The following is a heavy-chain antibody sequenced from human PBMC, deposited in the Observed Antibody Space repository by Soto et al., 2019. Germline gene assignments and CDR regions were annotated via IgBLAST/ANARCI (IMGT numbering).Heavy chain of an antibody. D-gene: IGHD1-7*01. J-gene: IGHJ5*02. CDR2: IYYSGST. CDR1: GGSISSYY. CDR3: AGTRSEGWFDL. Sequence: SETLSLTCTVSGGSISSYYWSWIRQPPGKGLEWIGYIYYSGSTNYNPSLKSRVTISVDTSKNQFSLKLSSVTAADTAVYYCAGTRSEGWFDLWGKGTPVTVSS. V-gene: IGHV4-59*01.